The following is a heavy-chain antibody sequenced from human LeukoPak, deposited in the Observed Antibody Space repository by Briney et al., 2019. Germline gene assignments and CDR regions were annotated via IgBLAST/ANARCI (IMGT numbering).Heavy chain of an antibody. V-gene: IGHV3-23*01. CDR1: GFTFSSYA. J-gene: IGHJ4*02. D-gene: IGHD4-11*01. Sequence: PGGSLRLSCAASGFTFSSYAMSWVRQAPGKGLEWVSTISGSGSSTYYADSVKGRFTISRDNSKNTLYLQMNSLRAEDTAVYYCARDRHDYTHYFDYWGQGTLVTVSS. CDR2: ISGSGSST. CDR3: ARDRHDYTHYFDY.